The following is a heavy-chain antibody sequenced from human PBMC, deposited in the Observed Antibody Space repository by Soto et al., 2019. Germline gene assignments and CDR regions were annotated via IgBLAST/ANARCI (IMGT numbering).Heavy chain of an antibody. D-gene: IGHD3-16*01. CDR2: ISGSGDNT. Sequence: EVQLLESGGGLVQPGGSLRLSCAASGFTFSSYAISWVRQAPGKGLEWVSAISGSGDNTYYADSVKGRFTLSRDNSKNTLYLQMNSLRAEDTAAYYCAKDRAMITSSGLDVWGQGTTVTVSS. CDR1: GFTFSSYA. J-gene: IGHJ6*02. V-gene: IGHV3-23*01. CDR3: AKDRAMITSSGLDV.